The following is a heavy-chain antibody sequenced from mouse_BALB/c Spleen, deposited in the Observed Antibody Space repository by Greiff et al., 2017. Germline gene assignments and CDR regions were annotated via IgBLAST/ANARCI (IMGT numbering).Heavy chain of an antibody. CDR1: GFTFNTNA. V-gene: IGHV10S3*01. J-gene: IGHJ4*01. D-gene: IGHD1-1*02. Sequence: EVKVVESGGGLVQPKGSLKLSCAASGFTFNTNAMNWVRQAPGKGLEWVARIRSKSNNYATYYADSVKDRFTISRDDSQSMLYLQMNNLKTEDTAMYYCVRDLWKGDYYAMDYWGQGTSVTVSS. CDR3: VRDLWKGDYYAMDY. CDR2: IRSKSNNYAT.